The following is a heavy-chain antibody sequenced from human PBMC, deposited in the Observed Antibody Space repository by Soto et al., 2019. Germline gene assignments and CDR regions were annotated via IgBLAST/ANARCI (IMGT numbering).Heavy chain of an antibody. J-gene: IGHJ2*01. CDR3: AKDLVMITFGGVDWYFDL. D-gene: IGHD3-16*01. Sequence: EVQLLESGGGLIQPGESLRLSCAASGFTFSSYAMSWVRQAPGKGVKWVSAISGSGGSTYYADSVKGRFTISRDNSKNTLYLQMNSLRAEDTAVYYCAKDLVMITFGGVDWYFDLWGRGTLVTVSS. CDR1: GFTFSSYA. CDR2: ISGSGGST. V-gene: IGHV3-23*01.